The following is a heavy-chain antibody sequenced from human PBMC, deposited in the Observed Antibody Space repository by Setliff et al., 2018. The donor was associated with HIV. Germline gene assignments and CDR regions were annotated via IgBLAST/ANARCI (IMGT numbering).Heavy chain of an antibody. Sequence: SETLSLTCTVYGGSFSGYYWTWIRQSPSGLEWIGEINHRGIANSSPSLKSRVTISVDTSKNQFSLRLTSVTAADTALYYCARAQIAAPRPYEYWGQGTLVTVSS. D-gene: IGHD6-6*01. V-gene: IGHV4-34*01. CDR1: GGSFSGYY. CDR3: ARAQIAAPRPYEY. CDR2: INHRGIA. J-gene: IGHJ4*02.